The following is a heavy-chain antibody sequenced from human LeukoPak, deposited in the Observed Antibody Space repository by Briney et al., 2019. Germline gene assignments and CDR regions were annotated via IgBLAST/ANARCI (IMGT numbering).Heavy chain of an antibody. J-gene: IGHJ3*02. D-gene: IGHD2-15*01. CDR2: IYHSGSI. V-gene: IGHV4-38-2*02. CDR3: ARGGVVAASGDAFDI. CDR1: GYSINSGYY. Sequence: SETLSLTCSVSGYSINSGYYWGWIRQPPGKGLDWIGSIYHSGSIYYNPSLKSRVTISVDKYKNQFSLKLNSVTAEDTAVYYCARGGVVAASGDAFDIWGQGTIVTVSS.